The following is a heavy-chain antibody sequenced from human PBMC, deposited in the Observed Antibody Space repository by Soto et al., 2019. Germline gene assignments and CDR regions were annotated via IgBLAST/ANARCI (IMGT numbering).Heavy chain of an antibody. V-gene: IGHV3-33*06. J-gene: IGHJ5*02. CDR1: GFTFRNHG. D-gene: IGHD6-13*01. CDR2: IWYDGSHK. Sequence: ESGGGVVEPGGALRLSCAASGFTFRNHGMHWVRQAPGKGLEWLTVIWYDGSHKYYADSVKGRFTTSRDNSENTLSREMNSRRAEDTAVYYCVKWSDGGSRGGGDLWGQGTLVTVSS. CDR3: VKWSDGGSRGGGDL.